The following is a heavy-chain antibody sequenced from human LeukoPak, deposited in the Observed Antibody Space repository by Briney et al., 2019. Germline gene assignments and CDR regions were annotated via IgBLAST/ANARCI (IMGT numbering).Heavy chain of an antibody. J-gene: IGHJ4*02. Sequence: HPGGSLRLSFAASGFPVSRYAMSCVRQTPEMGLEWVSVISGSHRSRYYADSVKGRFTISRHDSRNTVYLQMNNLRAEDTAVYYCAKQVSCDTTTCYSGMPPDYWGQGTLVTVSS. CDR2: ISGSHRSR. CDR3: AKQVSCDTTTCYSGMPPDY. D-gene: IGHD2/OR15-2a*01. CDR1: GFPVSRYA. V-gene: IGHV3-23*01.